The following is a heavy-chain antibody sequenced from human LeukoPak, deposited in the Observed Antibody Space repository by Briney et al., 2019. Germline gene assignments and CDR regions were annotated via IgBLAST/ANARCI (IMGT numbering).Heavy chain of an antibody. Sequence: GGSLRLSCAASGFTFSSYSMNWVRQAPGKGLEWVSSISTSSSYINYADSVKGRFTISRDSAKNSLYLQMNSLRAEDTAVYYCARVEEAASFNPWGQGTLVTVSS. J-gene: IGHJ5*02. V-gene: IGHV3-21*01. CDR1: GFTFSSYS. CDR3: ARVEEAASFNP. CDR2: ISTSSSYI. D-gene: IGHD6-13*01.